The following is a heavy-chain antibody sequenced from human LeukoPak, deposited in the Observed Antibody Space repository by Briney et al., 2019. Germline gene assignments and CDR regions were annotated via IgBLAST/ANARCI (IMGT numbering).Heavy chain of an antibody. CDR3: TKDPRSSWREVDY. CDR1: GFTFSSYP. Sequence: GGSLRLSCSASGFTFSSYPMHWVRQAPGKGLEWVSSVSDSGASTSYADSVKGRFTISRDNSKNTLYLQMNSLRVEDTAVYYCTKDPRSSWREVDYWGQGTLVTVSS. D-gene: IGHD6-13*01. CDR2: VSDSGAST. J-gene: IGHJ4*02. V-gene: IGHV3-23*01.